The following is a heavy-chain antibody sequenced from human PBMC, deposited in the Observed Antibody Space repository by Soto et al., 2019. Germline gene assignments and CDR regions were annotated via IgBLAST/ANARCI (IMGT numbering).Heavy chain of an antibody. CDR3: ARRWGMGFDY. V-gene: IGHV4-61*05. Sequence: SETLSLTCTVSGGSITSSSYYWGWIRQPPGKGLEWIGYIYYSGRTNYNPSLKSRVTISVDTSKNQFSLKLSSVTAADTAVYYCARRWGMGFDYWGQGTLVTVSS. D-gene: IGHD3-16*01. CDR1: GGSITSSSYY. J-gene: IGHJ4*02. CDR2: IYYSGRT.